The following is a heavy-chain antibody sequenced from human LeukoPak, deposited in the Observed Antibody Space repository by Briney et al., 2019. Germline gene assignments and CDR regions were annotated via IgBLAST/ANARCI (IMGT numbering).Heavy chain of an antibody. V-gene: IGHV4-39*07. CDR3: ARNVTRLVGISRLNWFDP. Sequence: PLETLSLTCTVSGDSISDSSYYWAWIRQPPGKGLEWIGSIYYSGSTHYSPSLKSRITMSVDTSKNQFSLNVHSVTAADTAIYYCARNVTRLVGISRLNWFDPWGQGTLVTVFS. CDR2: IYYSGST. CDR1: GDSISDSSYY. J-gene: IGHJ5*02. D-gene: IGHD2-15*01.